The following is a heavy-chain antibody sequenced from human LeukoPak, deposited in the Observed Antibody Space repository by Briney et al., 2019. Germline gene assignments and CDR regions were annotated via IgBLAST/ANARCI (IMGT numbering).Heavy chain of an antibody. J-gene: IGHJ4*02. V-gene: IGHV4-34*01. CDR2: INHSGST. Sequence: PSETLSLTCAVYGGSFSGYYWSWIRQPPGKGLEWIGEINHSGSTNYNPSLNSRVTISVYTSKNQFSLKLSSVTAADTSVYYCARVLPIAAAYFDYWGQGTLVTVSS. D-gene: IGHD6-13*01. CDR1: GGSFSGYY. CDR3: ARVLPIAAAYFDY.